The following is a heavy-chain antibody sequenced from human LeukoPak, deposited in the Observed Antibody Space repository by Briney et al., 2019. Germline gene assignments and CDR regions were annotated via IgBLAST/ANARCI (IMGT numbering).Heavy chain of an antibody. D-gene: IGHD6-13*01. CDR1: GFTFSSYA. CDR3: ARVAYSSSWYDPVRDKYYFDY. CDR2: ISSSSSTI. Sequence: PGGSLRLSCAASGFTFSSYAMSWVRQAPGKGLEWVSYISSSSSTIYYADSVKGRFTISRDNAKNSLYLQMNSLRAEDTAVYYCARVAYSSSWYDPVRDKYYFDYWGQGTLVTVSS. V-gene: IGHV3-48*01. J-gene: IGHJ4*02.